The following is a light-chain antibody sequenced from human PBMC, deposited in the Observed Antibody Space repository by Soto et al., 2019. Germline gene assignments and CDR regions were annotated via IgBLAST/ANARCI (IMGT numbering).Light chain of an antibody. Sequence: EIVMTQSPATLSVSPGERATLSCRASQSVSSSLAWFQQKPCQAPRLLIYASSARATGIAARLSGSGSGTEFTLTISSLQSEDLAVYYCLQHKSWPFTFGQGTKLEIK. CDR3: LQHKSWPFT. J-gene: IGKJ2*01. V-gene: IGKV3-15*01. CDR1: QSVSSS. CDR2: ASS.